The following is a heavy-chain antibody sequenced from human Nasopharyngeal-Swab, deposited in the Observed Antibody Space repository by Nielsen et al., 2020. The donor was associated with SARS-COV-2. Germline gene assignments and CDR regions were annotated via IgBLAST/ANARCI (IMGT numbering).Heavy chain of an antibody. J-gene: IGHJ4*02. CDR1: GFTFSSYA. V-gene: IGHV3-30-3*01. CDR2: ISYDGSNK. CDR3: ARDEGCFDY. Sequence: GGSLRLSCAASGFTFSSYAMHWVRQAPGKGLEWVAVISYDGSNKYYADSVKGRFTISRDNSKNTLYLQMNSLGAEDTAVYYCARDEGCFDYWGQGTLVTVSS. D-gene: IGHD2-15*01.